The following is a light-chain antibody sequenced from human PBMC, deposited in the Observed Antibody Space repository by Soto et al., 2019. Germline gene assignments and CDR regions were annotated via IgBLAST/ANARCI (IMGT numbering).Light chain of an antibody. CDR3: AAWDDSLNGVV. Sequence: QSVLTQPPSASGTPGQRVTISCSGSSSNIGSNTVNWYQQLPGTAPKVLIYSNNQRPSGVPDRFSGSKSGTSGSLAISGLQSDDEADYHCAAWDDSLNGVVFGGGTKLTVL. V-gene: IGLV1-44*01. CDR2: SNN. CDR1: SSNIGSNT. J-gene: IGLJ3*02.